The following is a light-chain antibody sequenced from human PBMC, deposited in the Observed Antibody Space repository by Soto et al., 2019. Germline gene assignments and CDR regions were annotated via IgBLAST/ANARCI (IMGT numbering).Light chain of an antibody. CDR1: SSDVGAYNY. V-gene: IGLV2-8*01. Sequence: QSALTQPPSASGSPGQSVSISCTGTSSDVGAYNYVSWYQQHPGKAPKLIIYEVSKRPSGVPDRFSGSKSGNAAFLTVSGLQAEDEADYYCSSYAGSDNYVFGTGTKLTVL. CDR3: SSYAGSDNYV. J-gene: IGLJ1*01. CDR2: EVS.